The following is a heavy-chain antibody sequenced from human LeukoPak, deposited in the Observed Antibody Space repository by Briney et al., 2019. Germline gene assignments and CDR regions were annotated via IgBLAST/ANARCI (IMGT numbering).Heavy chain of an antibody. CDR3: VRGYCSSSSCFAGLFDC. CDR1: GFTFSSYW. Sequence: GGSLRLSCAASGFTFSSYWMSWVRQAPGKGLVWVSRINSDGSSTSYADSVKGRFTISRDNAKNTLYLQMNSLRTEDTAVYHCVRGYCSSSSCFAGLFDCWGQGALVTVSS. CDR2: INSDGSST. D-gene: IGHD2-2*01. V-gene: IGHV3-74*01. J-gene: IGHJ5*01.